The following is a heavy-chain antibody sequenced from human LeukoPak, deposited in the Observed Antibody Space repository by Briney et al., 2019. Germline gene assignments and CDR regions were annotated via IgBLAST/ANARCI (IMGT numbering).Heavy chain of an antibody. CDR1: GFTFGDYA. CDR2: IKSKAYGETA. V-gene: IGHV3-49*03. CDR3: TRDRGAYNLYDY. D-gene: IGHD1-1*01. Sequence: GGSLRLPCTASGFTFGDYAMSWIRQAPGKGLEWVGFIKSKAYGETADYAASVKGRFTISRDDSKAIAYLQMNSLKTEDTAVYHCTRDRGAYNLYDYWGQGTLVTVSS. J-gene: IGHJ4*02.